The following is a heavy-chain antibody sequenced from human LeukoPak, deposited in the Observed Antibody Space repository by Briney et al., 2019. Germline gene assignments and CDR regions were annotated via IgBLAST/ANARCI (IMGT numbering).Heavy chain of an antibody. J-gene: IGHJ4*02. CDR1: GFTFSGYA. Sequence: GGSLRLSCGASGFTFSGYAMHWVRQAPGTGLEWVAVTSYDGTDDYYADTVKGRFTISRDNSKNTLYLQMNSLRAEDTALYYCAGTKDYYDSSIYYGIFDYWGQGTLVTVSS. CDR3: AGTKDYYDSSIYYGIFDY. D-gene: IGHD3-22*01. CDR2: TSYDGTDD. V-gene: IGHV3-30*04.